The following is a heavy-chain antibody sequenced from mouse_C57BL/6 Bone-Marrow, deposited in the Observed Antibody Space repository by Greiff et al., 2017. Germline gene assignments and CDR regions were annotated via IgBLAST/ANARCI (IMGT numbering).Heavy chain of an antibody. V-gene: IGHV5-17*01. D-gene: IGHD6-1*01. CDR2: ISSGSSTI. CDR3: ARNGLFYYFDY. J-gene: IGHJ2*01. CDR1: GFTFSDYG. Sequence: DVHLVESGGGLVKPGGSLKLSCAASGFTFSDYGMHWVRQAPEKGLEWVAYISSGSSTIYYADTVKGRFTISRDNAKNTLFLQMTSLRSEDTAMYYCARNGLFYYFDYWGQGTTLTVSS.